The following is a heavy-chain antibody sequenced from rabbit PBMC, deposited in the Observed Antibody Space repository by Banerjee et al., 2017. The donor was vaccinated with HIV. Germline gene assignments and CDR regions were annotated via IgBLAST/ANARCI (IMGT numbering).Heavy chain of an antibody. CDR1: GFSFNNNYH. D-gene: IGHD6-1*01. CDR2: IDAGTSGTT. CDR3: ARRDGDIGYADPTFSL. V-gene: IGHV1S40*01. Sequence: QSLEESGGDLVKPGASLTLTCTASGFSFNNNYHMCWVRQAPGKGLEWIACIDAGTSGTTYYANWAKGRFTFSKTSSTTVTLQMTSLTAADTATYFCARRDGDIGYADPTFSLWGPGTLVTVS. J-gene: IGHJ4*01.